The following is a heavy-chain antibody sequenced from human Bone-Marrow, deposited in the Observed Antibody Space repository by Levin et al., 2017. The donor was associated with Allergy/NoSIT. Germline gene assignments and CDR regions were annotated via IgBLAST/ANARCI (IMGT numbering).Heavy chain of an antibody. CDR3: ARVGYSSSSIDY. CDR1: GFTFSNYW. Sequence: GESLKISCSASGFTFSNYWMSWVRQAPGKGLEWVANLNQDGSQNFYVDSVKGQFTISRDNAKKSLYLQMNSLRAEDTAVYYCARVGYSSSSIDYWGQGTLVTVSS. D-gene: IGHD6-6*01. V-gene: IGHV3-7*01. CDR2: LNQDGSQN. J-gene: IGHJ4*02.